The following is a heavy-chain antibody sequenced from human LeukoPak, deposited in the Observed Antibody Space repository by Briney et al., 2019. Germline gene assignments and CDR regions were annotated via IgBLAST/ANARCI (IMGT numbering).Heavy chain of an antibody. CDR2: IWYDGSKT. Sequence: GGSLRLSCAASGSTFSSYGMHWVRQAPGKGLEWVAVIWYDGSKTYYADSVKGRFTISRDNSKNTLYLQMNSLRAEDTAVYYCARDLTLDVFDIWGQGTMVTVSS. D-gene: IGHD1-14*01. V-gene: IGHV3-33*01. CDR3: ARDLTLDVFDI. J-gene: IGHJ3*02. CDR1: GSTFSSYG.